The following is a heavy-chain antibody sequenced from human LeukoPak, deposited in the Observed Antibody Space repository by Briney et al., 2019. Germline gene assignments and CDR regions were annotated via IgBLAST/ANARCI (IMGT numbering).Heavy chain of an antibody. CDR1: GGSISSGDYY. CDR2: IYYSGST. V-gene: IGHV4-30-4*08. J-gene: IGHJ4*02. D-gene: IGHD7-27*01. Sequence: SETLSLTCTVSGGSISSGDYYWSWIRQPPGKGLEWIGYIYYSGSTYYNPSLKSRVSISVDTSKNQFSLKLSSVTAADTAVYYCAREASRWNLSGGDYWGQGTLVTVSS. CDR3: AREASRWNLSGGDY.